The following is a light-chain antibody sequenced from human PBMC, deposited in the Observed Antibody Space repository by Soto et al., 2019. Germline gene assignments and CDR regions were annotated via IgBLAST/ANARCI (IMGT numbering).Light chain of an antibody. Sequence: EIVMTQSPATLSVSPGERATLSCRASQSVSSNLAWYQHKPGQAPRPLIYGASTRATGIPARFSGSWSGTEFTLTISSLQSEDFAVYYCQQYNNWITFGQGTRLEIK. CDR2: GAS. CDR1: QSVSSN. V-gene: IGKV3-15*01. J-gene: IGKJ5*01. CDR3: QQYNNWIT.